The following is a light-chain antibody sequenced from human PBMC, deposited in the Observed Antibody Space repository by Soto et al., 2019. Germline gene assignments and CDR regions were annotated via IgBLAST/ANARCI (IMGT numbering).Light chain of an antibody. CDR2: DAS. CDR1: QSVSSN. CDR3: LQDYNYPWT. V-gene: IGKV3-15*01. J-gene: IGKJ1*01. Sequence: EIVMTQSPATLSVSPGERATLCCRASQSVSSNLAWYQQKPGQAPRLLIYDASTRATGLPARFSGSGSGTEFTLTVSSLQSEDFATYYCLQDYNYPWTFGQGTKVDIK.